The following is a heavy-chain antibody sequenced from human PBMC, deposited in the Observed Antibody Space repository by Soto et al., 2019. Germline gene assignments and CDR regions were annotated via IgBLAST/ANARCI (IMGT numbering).Heavy chain of an antibody. J-gene: IGHJ4*02. CDR3: ARPWDGSLTPFDY. Sequence: SETLSLTCTVSGGSISSSSYYWGWIRQPPGKGLEWIGSIYYSGSTYYNPSLKSRVTISVDTSKNQFSLKLSSVTAADTAVYYCARPWDGSLTPFDYWGQGTLVTVSS. CDR2: IYYSGST. CDR1: GGSISSSSYY. V-gene: IGHV4-39*01. D-gene: IGHD1-26*01.